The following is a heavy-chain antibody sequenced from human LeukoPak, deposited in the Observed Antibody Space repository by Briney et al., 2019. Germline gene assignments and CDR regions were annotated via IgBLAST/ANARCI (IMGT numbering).Heavy chain of an antibody. CDR3: ARTRGYAFDY. Sequence: SETLSLTCAVYGGSFSGYYWSWIRQPPGKGLGWIGEINHSGSTNYNPSLKSRVTISVDTSKNQFSLKLSSVTAADTAVYYCARTRGYAFDYWGQGTLVTVSS. J-gene: IGHJ4*02. V-gene: IGHV4-34*01. CDR1: GGSFSGYY. D-gene: IGHD5-18*01. CDR2: INHSGST.